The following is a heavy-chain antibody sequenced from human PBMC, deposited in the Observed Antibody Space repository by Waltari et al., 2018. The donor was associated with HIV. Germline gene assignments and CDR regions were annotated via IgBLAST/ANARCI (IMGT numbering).Heavy chain of an antibody. CDR2: INHSGTT. CDR1: GGSFSGYY. CDR3: ARQNPYGYCTDGVCYKGFDY. J-gene: IGHJ4*02. D-gene: IGHD2-8*01. V-gene: IGHV4-34*01. Sequence: QVQLQQWGAGQLKPSETLSLTCAVYGGSFSGYYWSWIRQPPGKGLEWLGEINHSGTTNYNPSLKSRVTVSVDTSKNQFSLKVTSVTAADTAVYYCARQNPYGYCTDGVCYKGFDYWAQGTLVTVSS.